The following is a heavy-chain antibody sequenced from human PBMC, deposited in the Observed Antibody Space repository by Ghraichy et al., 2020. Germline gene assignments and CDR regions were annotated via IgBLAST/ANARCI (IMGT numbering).Heavy chain of an antibody. CDR2: MSYDEKTK. V-gene: IGHV3-33*01. Sequence: GGSLRLSCAASGFTFRSHGLHWVRQAPGKGLEWVAFMSYDEKTKYYADSVRGRFTVSRDNSKNTLYLDMQSLSGDDSALYFCARDRGTDWLGDLYGMDVWGQGTAVTVSS. J-gene: IGHJ6*02. CDR3: ARDRGTDWLGDLYGMDV. CDR1: GFTFRSHG. D-gene: IGHD3-10*01.